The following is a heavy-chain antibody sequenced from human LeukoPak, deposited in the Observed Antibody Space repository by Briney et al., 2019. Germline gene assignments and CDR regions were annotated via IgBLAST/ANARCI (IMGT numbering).Heavy chain of an antibody. V-gene: IGHV4-34*01. CDR3: ARRLTDSSGYYYVDY. Sequence: PSEILSLTCAVYGGSFSGYYWSWIRQPPGKGLEWIGEINHSGSTNYNPSLKGRVTISVDTSKNQFSLKLSSVTAADTAVYYCARRLTDSSGYYYVDYWGQGTLVTVSS. CDR2: INHSGST. CDR1: GGSFSGYY. J-gene: IGHJ4*02. D-gene: IGHD3-22*01.